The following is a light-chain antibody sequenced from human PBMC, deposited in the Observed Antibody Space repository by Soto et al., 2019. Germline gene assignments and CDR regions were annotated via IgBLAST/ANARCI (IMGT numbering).Light chain of an antibody. J-gene: IGKJ1*01. CDR3: HQYHSAPPT. CDR1: QSVLYSPHNKNY. Sequence: DIVLTQSPDSLAVSLGERATINCKSSQSVLYSPHNKNYLAWYQQNPGQTPKLLVSWASTRESGVPDRFSGRGSGTDFTLTISSLQAEDAAADYCHQYHSAPPTFGQGTKVYTK. V-gene: IGKV4-1*01. CDR2: WAS.